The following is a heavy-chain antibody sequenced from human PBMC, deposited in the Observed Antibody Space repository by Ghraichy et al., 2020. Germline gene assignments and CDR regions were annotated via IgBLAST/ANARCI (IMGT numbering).Heavy chain of an antibody. J-gene: IGHJ4*02. Sequence: GGSLRLSCTASGFTFGDYAMSWFRQAPGKGLEWVGFIRSKAYGGTTEYAASVKGRFTISRDDSKSIAYLQMNSLKTEDTAVYYCTREGSGPPIDYWGQGTLVTVSS. V-gene: IGHV3-49*03. CDR1: GFTFGDYA. CDR2: IRSKAYGGTT. CDR3: TREGSGPPIDY. D-gene: IGHD3-10*01.